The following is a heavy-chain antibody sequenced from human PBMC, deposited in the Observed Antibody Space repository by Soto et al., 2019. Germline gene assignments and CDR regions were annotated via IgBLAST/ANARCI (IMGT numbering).Heavy chain of an antibody. J-gene: IGHJ4*02. D-gene: IGHD2-2*01. Sequence: GGSLRLSCAASGFTCRNHAMSWVRQAPGKGLEWVSAISGSGGSTYYADSVKGRFTISRDNSKNTLYLQMNSLRAEDTAVYYCASRTLGYCSSTSCYGPPLEDYWGQGTLVTVSS. CDR2: ISGSGGST. V-gene: IGHV3-23*01. CDR3: ASRTLGYCSSTSCYGPPLEDY. CDR1: GFTCRNHA.